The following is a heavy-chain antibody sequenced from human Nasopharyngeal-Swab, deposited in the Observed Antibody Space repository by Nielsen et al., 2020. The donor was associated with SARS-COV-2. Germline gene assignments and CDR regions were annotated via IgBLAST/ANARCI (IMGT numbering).Heavy chain of an antibody. CDR3: AREVIGYDYGDPFDY. CDR1: GGSISSSSYY. Sequence: SETLSLTCTVSGGSISSSSYYWGWIRQPPGKGLEWIGSIYYSGSTYYNPSLKSRVTISVDTSKNQFSLKLSSVTAADTAVYYCAREVIGYDYGDPFDYWGQGTLVTVSS. V-gene: IGHV4-39*02. CDR2: IYYSGST. J-gene: IGHJ4*02. D-gene: IGHD4-17*01.